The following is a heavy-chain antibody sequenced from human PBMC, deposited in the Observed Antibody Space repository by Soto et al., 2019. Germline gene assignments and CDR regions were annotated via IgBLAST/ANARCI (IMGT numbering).Heavy chain of an antibody. V-gene: IGHV1-18*01. J-gene: IGHJ4*02. CDR3: ARAPSGYYSPFDY. D-gene: IGHD3-22*01. CDR2: ISGYNGNT. CDR1: GYTFTSHG. Sequence: QVQVVQSGGEVKKPGASVKLSCKGSGYTFTSHGVSWVRQAPGQGLEWMGWISGYNGNTKYVQKFQGRVTMTTDTSTSTAYMELKSLRSDDTAVYYCARAPSGYYSPFDYWGQGTLVTVSS.